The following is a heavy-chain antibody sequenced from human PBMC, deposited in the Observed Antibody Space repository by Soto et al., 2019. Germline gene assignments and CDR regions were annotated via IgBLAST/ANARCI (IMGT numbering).Heavy chain of an antibody. CDR1: GYRFTTFY. D-gene: IGHD5-18*01. V-gene: IGHV1-2*06. CDR2: MNLDTGGT. CDR3: ARDGNFAFRGYSFGFDF. Sequence: ASVKVSCKASGYRFTTFYIHWVRQAPGQGLEWMGRMNLDTGGTTYAQKFQGRVTMTRDTSISTAYMEVTNLKSDDTAIYYCARDGNFAFRGYSFGFDFWGQGTLDTVSS. J-gene: IGHJ4*02.